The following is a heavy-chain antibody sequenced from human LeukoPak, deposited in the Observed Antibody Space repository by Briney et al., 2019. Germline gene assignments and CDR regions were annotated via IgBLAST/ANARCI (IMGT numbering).Heavy chain of an antibody. CDR2: IDSGRGSST. CDR1: GFTFRSYE. V-gene: IGHV3-48*03. CDR3: ARGSRGYLTGYFSTMNWFDP. Sequence: GGSLRLSCAASGFTFRSYEMNWVRPAPGKGLEWVSYIDSGRGSSTNYADSVKGRFTISRDNAKNSLYMQMNRLRDEDTAVYYCARGSRGYLTGYFSTMNWFDPWGQGTLVTVSS. D-gene: IGHD3-9*01. J-gene: IGHJ5*02.